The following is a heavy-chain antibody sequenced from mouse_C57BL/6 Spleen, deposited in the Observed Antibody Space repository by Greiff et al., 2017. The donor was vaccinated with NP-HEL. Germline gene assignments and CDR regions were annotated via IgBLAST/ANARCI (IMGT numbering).Heavy chain of an antibody. CDR3: ASIYYDYDVGWFAY. J-gene: IGHJ3*01. CDR2: IDPSDSET. V-gene: IGHV1-52*01. Sequence: VQLQQSGAELVRPGSSVKLSCKASGYTFTSYWMHWVKQRPIQGLEWIGNIDPSDSETHYNQKFKDKATLTVDKSSSTTYMQLSSLTSEDSAVYYCASIYYDYDVGWFAYWGQGTLVTVSA. D-gene: IGHD2-4*01. CDR1: GYTFTSYW.